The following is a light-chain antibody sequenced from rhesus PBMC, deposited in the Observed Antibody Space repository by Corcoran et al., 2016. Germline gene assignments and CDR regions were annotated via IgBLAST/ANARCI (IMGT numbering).Light chain of an antibody. CDR2: DVT. V-gene: IGLV2-32*01. CDR3: CSYTGSFTFYM. CDR1: SSDIGGYNF. Sequence: QAALTQPRSVSGSPGQSVTISCTGTSSDIGGYNFVSWYQKHPGTAPKLLIYDVTKRPSGVSDRFSASKSGNTASLTISGLQAQDEADYHCCSYTGSFTFYMFGTGTRLTVL. J-gene: IGLJ1*01.